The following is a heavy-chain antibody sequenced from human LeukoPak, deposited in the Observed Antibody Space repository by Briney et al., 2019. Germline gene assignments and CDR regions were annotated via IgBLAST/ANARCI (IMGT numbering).Heavy chain of an antibody. CDR3: ARGPVTRFEI. D-gene: IGHD4-17*01. Sequence: GGSLRLSCAASGSTVSSNYMSWVRQAPGKGLEWVSVIYSGGTTYCADSVKGRFTISRDNSNNTLYLQMNSLRAEDTAVYYCARGPVTRFEIWGQGTMVTVSS. J-gene: IGHJ3*02. CDR2: IYSGGTT. V-gene: IGHV3-53*01. CDR1: GSTVSSNY.